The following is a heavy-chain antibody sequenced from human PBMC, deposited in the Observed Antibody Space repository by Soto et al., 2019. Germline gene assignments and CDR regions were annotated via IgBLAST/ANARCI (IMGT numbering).Heavy chain of an antibody. V-gene: IGHV3-30-3*01. J-gene: IGHJ5*01. D-gene: IGHD6-13*01. CDR2: ISYDGTNK. Sequence: GGSLRLSCAASGFIFSDYYVSWIRQAPGKGLEWVATISYDGTNKYYADSVKGRFTISRDNSKNTLYSQMNSLTVEDTAVYTFPRDWAYSTNFNCFDPWGQGALVTFSS. CDR3: PRDWAYSTNFNCFDP. CDR1: GFIFSDYY.